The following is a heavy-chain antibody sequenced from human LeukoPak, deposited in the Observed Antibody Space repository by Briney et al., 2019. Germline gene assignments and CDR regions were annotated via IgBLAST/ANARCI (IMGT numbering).Heavy chain of an antibody. CDR2: MNPNSGNT. CDR1: GYTFTRYY. CDR3: ARSGVVSMVRGVIIGYHYYYMDV. D-gene: IGHD3-10*01. V-gene: IGHV1-8*03. Sequence: ASVKVSCKASGYTFTRYYMYWVRQAPGQGLEWMGWMNPNSGNTGYAQKFQGRVTITRNTSISTAYMELSSLRSEDTAVYYCARSGVVSMVRGVIIGYHYYYMDVWGKGTTVTVSS. J-gene: IGHJ6*03.